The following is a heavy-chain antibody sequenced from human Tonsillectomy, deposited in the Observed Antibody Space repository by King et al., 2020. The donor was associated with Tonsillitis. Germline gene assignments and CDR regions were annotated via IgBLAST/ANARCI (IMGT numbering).Heavy chain of an antibody. CDR3: ASVDRGYVYFDY. D-gene: IGHD5-18*01. J-gene: IGHJ4*02. CDR2: IYSGGST. Sequence: VQLVESGGGLIQPGGSLRLSCAASGFTVSSNYMSSVRQAPGKGLEWVSVIYSGGSTYYADSVKGRFTISRDNSKNTLYLQMNSLRAEDTAVYYCASVDRGYVYFDYWGQGTLVTVSS. CDR1: GFTVSSNY. V-gene: IGHV3-53*01.